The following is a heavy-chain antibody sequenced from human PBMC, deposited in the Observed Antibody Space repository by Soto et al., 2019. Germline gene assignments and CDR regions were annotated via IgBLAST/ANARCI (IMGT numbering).Heavy chain of an antibody. CDR3: ARIVKSKMVES. CDR1: GASIYSYY. Sequence: WETLSLTCSVSGASIYSYYWGWIRRPPGKGLEWIASIYYSGYTYYNPSLKSRVTMSVDTSTRHFSLTMNSVTAADTAVYYCARIVKSKMVESWGPGTLVTVSS. D-gene: IGHD2-8*01. V-gene: IGHV4-59*12. J-gene: IGHJ5*02. CDR2: IYYSGYT.